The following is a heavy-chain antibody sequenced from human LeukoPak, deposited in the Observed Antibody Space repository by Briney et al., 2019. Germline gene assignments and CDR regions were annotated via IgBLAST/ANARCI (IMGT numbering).Heavy chain of an antibody. J-gene: IGHJ3*02. V-gene: IGHV4-59*01. CDR2: IYYSGST. Sequence: SETLSLTCTVSGGSISSYYWSWIRQPPGKGLEGIGYIYYSGSTNYNPSLKSRVTISVDTSKNQFSLKLSSVTAADTAVYYCARESNRVWAPGAFDIWGQGTMVTVSS. CDR3: ARESNRVWAPGAFDI. CDR1: GGSISSYY. D-gene: IGHD3-16*01.